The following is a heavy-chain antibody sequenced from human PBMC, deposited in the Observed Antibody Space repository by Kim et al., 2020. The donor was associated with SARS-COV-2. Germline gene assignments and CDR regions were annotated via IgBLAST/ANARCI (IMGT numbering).Heavy chain of an antibody. J-gene: IGHJ4*02. V-gene: IGHV3-21*01. CDR3: ARDLSLGRPGCFDY. Sequence: GGSLRLSCAASEFTFSRYSMNWVRQAPGKGLEWVSTISRNSDYIYYADSVEGRFTISRDNAKNSLYLQMNSLRADDTAMYYCARDLSLGRPGCFDYWGRG. D-gene: IGHD3-10*01. CDR1: EFTFSRYS. CDR2: ISRNSDYI.